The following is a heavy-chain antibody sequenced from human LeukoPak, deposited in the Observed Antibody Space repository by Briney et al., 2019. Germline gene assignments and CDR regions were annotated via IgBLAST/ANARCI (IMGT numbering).Heavy chain of an antibody. CDR3: ARQGYDSSGYYYGEFDY. CDR1: GGSISSYY. J-gene: IGHJ4*02. Sequence: PSETLSLTCTVSGGSISSYYWSWIRQPPGKGLEWIGYIYYSGSTNYNPSLKSRVTISVHTSKNQFSLKLSSVTAADTAVYYCARQGYDSSGYYYGEFDYWGQGTLVTVSS. D-gene: IGHD3-22*01. CDR2: IYYSGST. V-gene: IGHV4-59*08.